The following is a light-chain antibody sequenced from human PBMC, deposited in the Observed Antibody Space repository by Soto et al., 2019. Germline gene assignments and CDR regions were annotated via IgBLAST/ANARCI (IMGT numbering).Light chain of an antibody. CDR2: GAS. CDR1: QSVSTT. V-gene: IGKV3-15*01. CDR3: HQYNNWPRT. Sequence: DIVLTQSPATLSVSPGERATLSCRASQSVSTTLAWYQQRPGQAPMLLIYGASTRATGIPARFSGSGSGTEFTLPISGLQSEDFAVYYCHQYNNWPRTFGQGTKVEIK. J-gene: IGKJ1*01.